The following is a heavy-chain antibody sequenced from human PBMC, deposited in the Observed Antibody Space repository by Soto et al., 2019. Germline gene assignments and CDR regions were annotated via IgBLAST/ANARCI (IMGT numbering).Heavy chain of an antibody. J-gene: IGHJ4*02. CDR1: GYSFTSYW. D-gene: IGHD2-15*01. V-gene: IGHV5-51*01. CDR3: ARLPLGYCSGGSCSFLDY. Sequence: GESLKISCKGSGYSFTSYWIGWVRQMPGKGLEWMGIIYPGDSDTRYSPSFQGQVTISADKSISTAYLQWSSLKASDTAMYYCARLPLGYCSGGSCSFLDYWGQGTLVTVSS. CDR2: IYPGDSDT.